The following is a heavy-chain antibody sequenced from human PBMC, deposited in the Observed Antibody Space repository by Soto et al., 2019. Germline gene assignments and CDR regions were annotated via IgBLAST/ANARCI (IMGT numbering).Heavy chain of an antibody. CDR1: GFTFSSYG. Sequence: GGSLRLSCAASGFTFSSYGMHWVRQAPGKGLEWVAVISYDGSNKYYADSVKGRFTISRDNSKNTLYLQMNSLRAEDTAVYYCAKDRGTVVTPSYYGMDVWGQGTTVTVSS. D-gene: IGHD2-21*02. CDR3: AKDRGTVVTPSYYGMDV. CDR2: ISYDGSNK. J-gene: IGHJ6*02. V-gene: IGHV3-30*18.